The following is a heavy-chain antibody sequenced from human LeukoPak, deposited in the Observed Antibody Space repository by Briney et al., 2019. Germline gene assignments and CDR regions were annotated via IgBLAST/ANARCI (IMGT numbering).Heavy chain of an antibody. CDR1: GFTFTSSA. Sequence: ASVKVSCKASGFTFTSSAMQWVRQARGQRLEWIGWIVVGSGNTNYAQKFQERVTITRDMSTSTAYMELSSLRSEDTAVYYCAKDHRSTVWYFDYWGQGTLVTVSS. CDR2: IVVGSGNT. CDR3: AKDHRSTVWYFDY. J-gene: IGHJ4*02. D-gene: IGHD3-16*01. V-gene: IGHV1-58*02.